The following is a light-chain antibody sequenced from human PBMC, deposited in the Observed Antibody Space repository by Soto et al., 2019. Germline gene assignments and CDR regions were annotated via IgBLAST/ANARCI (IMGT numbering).Light chain of an antibody. J-gene: IGLJ2*01. CDR2: GNN. V-gene: IGLV1-44*01. CDR1: SSNVGTNT. CDR3: AAWDDSLNGHVV. Sequence: QSVLTQAPSASGTPGQRVLISCSGSSSNVGTNTVNWYQQLPGTAPRLLVYGNNQRPSGVPDRFSGSKSGTSASLAISGLQSEDEADYYCAAWDDSLNGHVVFGGGTKLTVL.